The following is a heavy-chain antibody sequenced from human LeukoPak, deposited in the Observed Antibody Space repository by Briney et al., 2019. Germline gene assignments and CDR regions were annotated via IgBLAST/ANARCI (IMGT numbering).Heavy chain of an antibody. V-gene: IGHV1-18*01. Sequence: ASVKVSCKASGYTFTSYGISWVRQAPGQGLEWMGWISAYNGNTNYTQKLQGRVTMTTDTSTSTAYMELRSLRSDDTAVYYCARDWLQEMATISGGGYWGQGTLVTVSS. CDR1: GYTFTSYG. J-gene: IGHJ4*02. D-gene: IGHD5-24*01. CDR2: ISAYNGNT. CDR3: ARDWLQEMATISGGGY.